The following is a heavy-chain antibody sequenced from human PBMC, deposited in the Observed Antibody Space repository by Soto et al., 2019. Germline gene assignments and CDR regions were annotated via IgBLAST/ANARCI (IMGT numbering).Heavy chain of an antibody. V-gene: IGHV4-30-2*01. Sequence: SETLSLTCAVSGGSISSGGYSWSGIRQPPGKGRGWVGYIYHSGSTYYNPSLKSRVTITVDRSKNQFSLKLSSVTAADTAVYYCARGRQYYDSSGYSLDYWGQGTLVTVSS. J-gene: IGHJ4*02. D-gene: IGHD3-22*01. CDR3: ARGRQYYDSSGYSLDY. CDR2: IYHSGST. CDR1: GGSISSGGYS.